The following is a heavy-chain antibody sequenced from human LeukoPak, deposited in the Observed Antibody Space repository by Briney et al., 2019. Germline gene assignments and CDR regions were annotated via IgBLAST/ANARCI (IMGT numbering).Heavy chain of an antibody. Sequence: ASVKVSCKASGYTFTGYYMHWVRQAPGQGLEWMGWINPNSGGTNYAQKFQGRVTMTRDTSISTAYMELSRLRSDDTAVYYCARGYSSSWYIDYYYMDVWGKGTTATISS. V-gene: IGHV1-2*02. CDR2: INPNSGGT. CDR3: ARGYSSSWYIDYYYMDV. J-gene: IGHJ6*03. D-gene: IGHD6-13*01. CDR1: GYTFTGYY.